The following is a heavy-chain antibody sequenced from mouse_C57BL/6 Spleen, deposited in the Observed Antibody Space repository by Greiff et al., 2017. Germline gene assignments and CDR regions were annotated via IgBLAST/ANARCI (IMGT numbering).Heavy chain of an antibody. V-gene: IGHV1-50*01. Sequence: QVQLQQPGAELVKPGASVKLSCKASGYTFTSYWMQWVKQRPGQGLEWIGEIDPSDSYTNYNQKFKGKATLTVDTSSSTAYMQLSSLTSEDSAVYYCARTLPDYWGRGTTLTVSS. CDR3: ARTLPDY. CDR1: GYTFTSYW. J-gene: IGHJ2*01. CDR2: IDPSDSYT.